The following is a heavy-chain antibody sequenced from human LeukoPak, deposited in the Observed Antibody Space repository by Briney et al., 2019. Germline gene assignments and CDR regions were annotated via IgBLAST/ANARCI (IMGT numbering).Heavy chain of an antibody. CDR3: AXXXXXXXGYSGYATYSH. J-gene: IGHJ4*02. CDR2: INPNSDGT. Sequence: ASVKVSCKASGYTFTGYYMHWVRQAPGQGLEWMGWINPNSDGTNYAQKFQGRVTMTRDTSISTAYMELSRLRSDDTAVYYCAXXXXXXXGYSGYATYSHWGQGTLVTVSS. CDR1: GYTFTGYY. V-gene: IGHV1-2*02. D-gene: IGHD5-12*01.